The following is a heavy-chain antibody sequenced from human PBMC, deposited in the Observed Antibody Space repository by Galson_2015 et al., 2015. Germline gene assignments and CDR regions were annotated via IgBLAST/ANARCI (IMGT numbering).Heavy chain of an antibody. D-gene: IGHD3-10*01. J-gene: IGHJ4*02. Sequence: SETLSLTCAVYGGSFSGYYWSWIRQPPGKGLEWIGSIYHSGSTYYNPSLKSRVTISVDTSKNQFSLKLSSVTAADTAVYYCARDQATMVRGVISREYYFDYWGQGTLVTVSS. CDR1: GGSFSGYY. CDR2: IYHSGST. CDR3: ARDQATMVRGVISREYYFDY. V-gene: IGHV4-34*01.